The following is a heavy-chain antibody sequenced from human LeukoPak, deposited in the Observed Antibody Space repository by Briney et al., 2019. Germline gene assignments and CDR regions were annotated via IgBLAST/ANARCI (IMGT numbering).Heavy chain of an antibody. D-gene: IGHD4-23*01. Sequence: SESLSLTCIVSGDSIDSGSYFWTWIRQPAGRGLEWIGCISRYGITKINPSLKSRVPMSLDTSKNQSTRKLSFVTATDRAVYYGAKEFDGFGGPTEYFQNWGQGTLVTVSS. CDR1: GDSIDSGSYF. CDR3: AKEFDGFGGPTEYFQN. CDR2: ISRYGIT. J-gene: IGHJ1*01. V-gene: IGHV4-61*02.